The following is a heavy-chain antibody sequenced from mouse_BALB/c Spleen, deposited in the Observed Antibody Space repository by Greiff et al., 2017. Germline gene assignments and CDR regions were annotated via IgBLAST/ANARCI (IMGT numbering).Heavy chain of an antibody. Sequence: EVKVEESGGGLVQPGGSMKLSCVASGFTFSSYWMSWVRQSPEKGLEWVAEIRLKSDNYATHYAESVKGKFTISRDDSKSRLYLQMNSLRAEDTGIYYCTNGNYLAWFAYWGQGTLVTVSA. J-gene: IGHJ3*01. CDR2: IRLKSDNYAT. CDR3: TNGNYLAWFAY. D-gene: IGHD2-1*01. V-gene: IGHV6-6*02. CDR1: GFTFSSYW.